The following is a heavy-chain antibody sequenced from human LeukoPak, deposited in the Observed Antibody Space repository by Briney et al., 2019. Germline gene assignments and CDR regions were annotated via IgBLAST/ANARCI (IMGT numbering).Heavy chain of an antibody. V-gene: IGHV3-69-1*01. CDR3: ARGTFYSGSGPGNWFDP. CDR1: GLSVSYYY. J-gene: IGHJ5*02. Sequence: GSLRLSCAASGLSVSYYYMNWIRQAPGKGLEWVSHITKKTAIEYADSVKGRFTISRDNANNLLFLQMDSLRPEDTAVYYCARGTFYSGSGPGNWFDPWGHGTLITVSS. CDR2: ITKKTAI. D-gene: IGHD3-10*01.